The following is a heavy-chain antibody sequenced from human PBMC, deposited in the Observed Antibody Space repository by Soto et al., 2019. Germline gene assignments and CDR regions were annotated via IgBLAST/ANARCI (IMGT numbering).Heavy chain of an antibody. J-gene: IGHJ6*02. CDR1: GGSFSGYY. V-gene: IGHV4-34*01. CDR2: INHSGST. CDR3: ARGGGERQLVRYYYGMDV. Sequence: PSETLSLTCAVYGGSFSGYYWSWIRQPPGQGLEWMGEINHSGSTNYNPSLKSRVTISVDTSNNQFSLKLSSVTAADTAVYYCARGGGERQLVRYYYGMDVWGQGTTVTVSS. D-gene: IGHD6-6*01.